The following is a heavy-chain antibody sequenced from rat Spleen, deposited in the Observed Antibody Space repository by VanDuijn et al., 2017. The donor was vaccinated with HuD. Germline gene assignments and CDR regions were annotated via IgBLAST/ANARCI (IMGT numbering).Heavy chain of an antibody. D-gene: IGHD1-6*01. V-gene: IGHV5-22*01. Sequence: EVQLVESGGGLVQPGRSMRLSCAASGFTFSNYYMAWVRQAPGKGLEWVATVTHIGGRTYYADSVKGRFTISRENGKSTLYLQMNSLRSEDTATYYCAREADKPFHYFDYWGQGVMVTVSS. CDR2: VTHIGGRT. J-gene: IGHJ2*01. CDR1: GFTFSNYY. CDR3: AREADKPFHYFDY.